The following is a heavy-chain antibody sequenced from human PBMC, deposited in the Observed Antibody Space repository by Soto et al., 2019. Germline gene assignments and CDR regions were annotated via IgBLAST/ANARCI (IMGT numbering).Heavy chain of an antibody. CDR1: GFTFSSYA. V-gene: IGHV3-23*01. CDR3: AKGGRYDILTGSYRGYYYYYMDV. J-gene: IGHJ6*03. Sequence: GSLRLSCAASGFTFSSYAMSWVRQAPGKGLEWVSAISGSGGSTYYADSVKGRFTISRDNSKNTLYLQMNSLRAEDTAVYYCAKGGRYDILTGSYRGYYYYYMDVWGKGTTVTVSS. CDR2: ISGSGGST. D-gene: IGHD3-9*01.